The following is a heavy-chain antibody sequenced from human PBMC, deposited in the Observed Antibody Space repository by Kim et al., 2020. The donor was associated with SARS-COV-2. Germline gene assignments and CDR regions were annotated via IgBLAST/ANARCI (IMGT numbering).Heavy chain of an antibody. CDR1: GGSFSGYY. CDR3: ARAALWFGGAYFDY. V-gene: IGHV4-34*01. CDR2: INHSGST. D-gene: IGHD3-10*01. Sequence: SETLSITCAVYGGSFSGYYWSWIRQPPGKGLEWIGEINHSGSTNYNPSLKSRVTISVDTSKNQFSLKLSSVTAADTAVYYCARAALWFGGAYFDYWGQGTLVTVSS. J-gene: IGHJ4*02.